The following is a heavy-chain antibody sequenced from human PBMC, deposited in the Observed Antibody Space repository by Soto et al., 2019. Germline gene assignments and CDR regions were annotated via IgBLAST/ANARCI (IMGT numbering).Heavy chain of an antibody. J-gene: IGHJ6*02. Sequence: QVQLVQSGAEVKKPGASVKVSCKASGYTFTSYGISWVRQAPGQGLVWMGWISAYNGNTHYAQKLQGRVTMTTDTATSTANMELRSLRSDDTAVYYCASNPAPTYYYDRSRGSPYYYGMDVWCQGTAVTVSS. V-gene: IGHV1-18*04. D-gene: IGHD3-22*01. CDR2: ISAYNGNT. CDR3: ASNPAPTYYYDRSRGSPYYYGMDV. CDR1: GYTFTSYG.